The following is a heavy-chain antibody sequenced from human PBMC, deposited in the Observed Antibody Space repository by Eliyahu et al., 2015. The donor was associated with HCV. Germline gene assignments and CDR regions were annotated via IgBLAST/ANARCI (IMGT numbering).Heavy chain of an antibody. D-gene: IGHD6-6*01. CDR3: ARDGIAARPLDGHENWFDP. J-gene: IGHJ5*02. CDR2: IYPSGST. CDR1: GYSISXXXY. V-gene: IGHV4-38-2*02. Sequence: QVQLQESGPGLVKPSETLSLTCTVSGYSISXXXYWGWXRQPPGXXLEWIGSIYPSGSTYYNPSLKSRVTISVDTSKNQFSLKLSSVTAADTAVYYCARDGIAARPLDGHENWFDPWGQGTLVTVSS.